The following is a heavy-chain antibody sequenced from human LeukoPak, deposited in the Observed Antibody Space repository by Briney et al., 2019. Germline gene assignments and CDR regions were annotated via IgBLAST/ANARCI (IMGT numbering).Heavy chain of an antibody. Sequence: PGGSLRLSCTPSGLTFTTYAMQSVRQAPGKGLERVAVISYDASNKTYAESVKGRFNFSRDNSKNTLYLQMNSRRVEDTAGYYCARDGVLRWSGYYPAEVSLYWGQGTLVTVSS. D-gene: IGHD3-3*01. CDR2: ISYDASNK. V-gene: IGHV3-30*04. CDR3: ARDGVLRWSGYYPAEVSLY. CDR1: GLTFTTYA. J-gene: IGHJ4*02.